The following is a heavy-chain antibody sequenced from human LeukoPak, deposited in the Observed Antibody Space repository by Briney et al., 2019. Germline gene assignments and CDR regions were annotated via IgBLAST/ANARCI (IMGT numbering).Heavy chain of an antibody. V-gene: IGHV4-34*01. CDR3: ARDPGIAVADNFDY. D-gene: IGHD6-19*01. CDR2: INHSGST. J-gene: IGHJ4*02. Sequence: SETLSLTCAVYGGSFSGYYWSWIRQLPGKGLEWIGEINHSGSTNYNPSLKSRVTISVDTSKNQFSLKLSSVTAADSAVYYCARDPGIAVADNFDYWGQGTLVTVSS. CDR1: GGSFSGYY.